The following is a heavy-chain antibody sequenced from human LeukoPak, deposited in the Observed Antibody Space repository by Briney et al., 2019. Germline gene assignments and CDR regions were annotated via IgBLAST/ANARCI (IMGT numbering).Heavy chain of an antibody. CDR3: ARVGFGYCSGGSCYGDNWFDP. CDR1: GYTFTSYD. V-gene: IGHV1-8*01. D-gene: IGHD2-15*01. J-gene: IGHJ5*02. Sequence: ASVKVSCKASGYTFTSYDINWVRQATGQGLEWMGWMNPNSGNTGYAQKFQGRVTMTRNTSISTAYMELSSLRSEDTAVYYCARVGFGYCSGGSCYGDNWFDPWGQGTLVTVSS. CDR2: MNPNSGNT.